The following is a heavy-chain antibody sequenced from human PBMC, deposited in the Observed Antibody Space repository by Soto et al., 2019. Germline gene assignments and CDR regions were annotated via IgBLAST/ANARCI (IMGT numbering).Heavy chain of an antibody. CDR1: GFTVSSNY. CDR2: IYSGGNT. J-gene: IGHJ5*02. V-gene: IGHV3-53*02. CDR3: ARAYSGSSWFDP. D-gene: IGHD6-6*01. Sequence: EVQLVETGGGLIQPGGSLRLSCAASGFTVSSNYMTWVRQAPGKGLEWVSFIYSGGNTFYADSVKGRFTISRDNSKDTLYLQLNSLRAEDTAVYYCARAYSGSSWFDPWGQGTLVTVSS.